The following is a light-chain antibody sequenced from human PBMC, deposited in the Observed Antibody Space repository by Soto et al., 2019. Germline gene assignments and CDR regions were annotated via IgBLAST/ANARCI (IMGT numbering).Light chain of an antibody. Sequence: EIVLTQSPGTLSLSPGERATLSCRASQSVSSSLAWYQQKPGQAPRLLIYGASSRATAIPDRFSGSGSGTDFTLTTSRLEPEDFAVYYCQQYGSSPPITFGQGTRLEIK. CDR1: QSVSSS. CDR2: GAS. J-gene: IGKJ5*01. CDR3: QQYGSSPPIT. V-gene: IGKV3-20*01.